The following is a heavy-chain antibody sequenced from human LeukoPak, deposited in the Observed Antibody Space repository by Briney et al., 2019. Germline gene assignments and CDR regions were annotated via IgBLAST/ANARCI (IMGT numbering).Heavy chain of an antibody. CDR2: TIPILGIA. D-gene: IGHD3-16*01. J-gene: IGHJ5*02. CDR3: ARSDQGGWFGP. CDR1: GGTFSSYA. V-gene: IGHV1-69*04. Sequence: VASVKVSCKASGGTFSSYAISWVRQAPGQGLEWMGRTIPILGIANYAQKFQGRVTITADKSTSTAYMELSSLRSEDTAVYYCARSDQGGWFGPWGQGTLVTVSS.